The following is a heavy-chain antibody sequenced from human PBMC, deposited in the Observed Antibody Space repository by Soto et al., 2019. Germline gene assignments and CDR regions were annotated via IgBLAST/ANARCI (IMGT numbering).Heavy chain of an antibody. J-gene: IGHJ4*02. V-gene: IGHV3-30-3*01. CDR1: EFTFNSFA. CDR3: ARAISYFYASGSYFDY. Sequence: GGSLRLSCAASEFTFNSFALHWVRQAPGEGLEWVALISYDGNDKYYADSVKGRFTISRDDSKNMLYLQMNRLRVEDTAVYYCARAISYFYASGSYFDYCGQGTSVAVYS. CDR2: ISYDGNDK. D-gene: IGHD3-10*01.